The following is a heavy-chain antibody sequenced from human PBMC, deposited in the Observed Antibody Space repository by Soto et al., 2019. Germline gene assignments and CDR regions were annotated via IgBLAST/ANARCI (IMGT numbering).Heavy chain of an antibody. CDR1: GFTLSRIG. CDR3: AKESGGERYAAYFDL. Sequence: QVPLVESGGGVVQPGTSLRLACAASGFTLSRIGMQWVRQAPGTGLEWVAVISAGGNTKYYADSVKGRFTISRDNSKNTLFLQMNSLRTEDTAVYYCAKESGGERYAAYFDLWGQGTLVTVSA. CDR2: ISAGGNTK. V-gene: IGHV3-30*18. D-gene: IGHD2-21*01. J-gene: IGHJ4*02.